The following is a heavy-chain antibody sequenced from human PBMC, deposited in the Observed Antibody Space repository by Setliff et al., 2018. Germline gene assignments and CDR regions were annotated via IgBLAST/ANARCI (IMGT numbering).Heavy chain of an antibody. Sequence: SETLSLTCTVSGGSISSYYWSWMRQPPGKGLEWIGYMYISGITNSNPSLKSRVTISVDTSKNQFSLKLSSVTVADTAVYYCARGATPRPTWYGVDWFDPWGQGTLVTVSS. CDR2: MYISGIT. D-gene: IGHD3-10*01. J-gene: IGHJ5*02. CDR3: ARGATPRPTWYGVDWFDP. V-gene: IGHV4-59*12. CDR1: GGSISSYY.